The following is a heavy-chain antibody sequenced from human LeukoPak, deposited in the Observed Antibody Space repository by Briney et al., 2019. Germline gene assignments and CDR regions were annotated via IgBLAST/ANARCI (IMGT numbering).Heavy chain of an antibody. J-gene: IGHJ3*02. V-gene: IGHV3-48*03. CDR3: ARVGADCGGDRCYWTYDAFDI. D-gene: IGHD2-15*01. Sequence: GGSLRLSCAASGFTFSSFEMSWVRQAPGKGLEWVSYISSSGITIYYADSMKGRFTISRDNAKNSLYLQMNSLRAEDTAVYYCARVGADCGGDRCYWTYDAFDIWGQGTMVTVSS. CDR1: GFTFSSFE. CDR2: ISSSGITI.